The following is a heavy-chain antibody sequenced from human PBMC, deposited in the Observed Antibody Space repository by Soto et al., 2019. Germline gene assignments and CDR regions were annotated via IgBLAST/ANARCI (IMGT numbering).Heavy chain of an antibody. D-gene: IGHD2-15*01. CDR2: INAGNGNT. J-gene: IGHJ6*02. Sequence: QVQLVQSGAEVKKPGASVKVSCKASGYTFTSYAMHWVRQALGQRLEWMGWINAGNGNTKYSQKFQGRVTITRDTSASTAYMELSSLRSEDTAVYYCARVVLGYCSGGSCYPYYYYGMDVWGQGTTVTVSS. CDR3: ARVVLGYCSGGSCYPYYYYGMDV. CDR1: GYTFTSYA. V-gene: IGHV1-3*01.